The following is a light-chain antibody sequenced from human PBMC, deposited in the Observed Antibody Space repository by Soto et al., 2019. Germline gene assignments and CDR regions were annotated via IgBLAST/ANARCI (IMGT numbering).Light chain of an antibody. J-gene: IGKJ1*01. V-gene: IGKV3-20*01. Sequence: EIVLTQSPGTLSLSPGERAILSCRVSQSVSSSYLAWYQQKPGQAPRLLIYAASSRATGIPDRFSGSGSGTDFALTISRLEPEDFAVYYCQEYGSSRTFGQGTKVEIK. CDR3: QEYGSSRT. CDR1: QSVSSSY. CDR2: AAS.